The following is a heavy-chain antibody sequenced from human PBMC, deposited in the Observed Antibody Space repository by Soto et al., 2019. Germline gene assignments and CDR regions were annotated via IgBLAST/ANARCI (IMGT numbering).Heavy chain of an antibody. V-gene: IGHV3-33*01. CDR3: AREKAHCSGGSCYSPGTDYYYYYGMDV. D-gene: IGHD2-15*01. Sequence: GESLKISCAASGFTFSSYGMHWVRQAPGKGLEWVAVIWYDGSNKYYADSVKGRFTISRDNSKNTLYLQMNSLRAEDTAVCYCAREKAHCSGGSCYSPGTDYYYYYGMDVWGQGTTVTVSS. CDR2: IWYDGSNK. J-gene: IGHJ6*02. CDR1: GFTFSSYG.